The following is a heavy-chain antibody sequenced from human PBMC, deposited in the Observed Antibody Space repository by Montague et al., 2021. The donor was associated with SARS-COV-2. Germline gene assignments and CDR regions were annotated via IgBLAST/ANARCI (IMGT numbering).Heavy chain of an antibody. CDR3: ARAQNTCFIANCVNYFDF. Sequence: SETLSLTCGVSGGSIAGYYWSWIRQPPGKGLEWIGYVYYTGSTKYNPSLKTRVTLSLDRPTNRFSLRLNSVTAADTAMYYCARAQNTCFIANCVNYFDFWGLGAQVTVSS. D-gene: IGHD1-1*01. V-gene: IGHV4-59*01. J-gene: IGHJ4*02. CDR1: GGSIAGYY. CDR2: VYYTGST.